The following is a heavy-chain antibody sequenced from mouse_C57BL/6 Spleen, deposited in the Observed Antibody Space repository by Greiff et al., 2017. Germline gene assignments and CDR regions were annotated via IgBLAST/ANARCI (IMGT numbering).Heavy chain of an antibody. CDR3: ARAGDYYGSSTGYFDV. V-gene: IGHV1-54*01. Sequence: VQLQQSGAELVRPGTSVKVSCKASGYAFTNYLIEWVKQRPGQGLAWIGVINPGRGGTNYNAKFKGKATLTADKSSSTAYMQLSSLTSEDSAVYFCARAGDYYGSSTGYFDVWGTGTTVTVSS. CDR2: INPGRGGT. CDR1: GYAFTNYL. D-gene: IGHD1-1*01. J-gene: IGHJ1*03.